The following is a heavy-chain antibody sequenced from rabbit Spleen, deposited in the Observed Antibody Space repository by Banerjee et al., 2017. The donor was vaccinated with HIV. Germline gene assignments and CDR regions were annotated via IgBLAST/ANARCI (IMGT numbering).Heavy chain of an antibody. CDR1: GCSFGDRDV. D-gene: IGHD1-1*01. V-gene: IGHV1S45*01. CDR3: ARDLVGVIGWNFYL. Sequence: QEQLVESGGGLVKPGASLTLICTASGCSFGDRDVMCWVRQAPGKGLEWIACINAATGKPVYATWAKGRFTISRTSSTTVTLRMTSLTAADRATYFCARDLVGVIGWNFYLCGPGTLVTVS. J-gene: IGHJ4*01. CDR2: INAATGKP.